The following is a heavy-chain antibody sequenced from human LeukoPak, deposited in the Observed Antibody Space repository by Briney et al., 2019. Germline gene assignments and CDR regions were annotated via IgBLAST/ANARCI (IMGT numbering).Heavy chain of an antibody. CDR1: GFTLSSYW. J-gene: IGHJ4*02. CDR2: IKQDGSEK. Sequence: GGSLRLSCAASGFTLSSYWMSWVRQAPGKGLEWVANIKQDGSEKYYVDSVKGRFTISRDNAKNSLYLQMNSLRAEDTAVYYCARFFGVVIPSCLDYWGQGTLVTVSS. D-gene: IGHD3-3*01. CDR3: ARFFGVVIPSCLDY. V-gene: IGHV3-7*01.